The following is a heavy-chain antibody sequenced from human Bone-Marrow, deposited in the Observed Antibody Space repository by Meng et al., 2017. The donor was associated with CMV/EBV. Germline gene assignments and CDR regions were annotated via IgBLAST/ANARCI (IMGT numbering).Heavy chain of an antibody. CDR2: IWYDGSNK. V-gene: IGHV3-33*01. CDR3: ARDRGRGQTMVVTYNWFDP. D-gene: IGHD4-23*01. CDR1: GFTFSSYG. J-gene: IGHJ5*02. Sequence: GESLKISCAASGFTFSSYGMHWVRQAPGKGLEWVAVIWYDGSNKYYADSVKGRFTISRDNSKNTLYLQMNSLRAEDTAVYYCARDRGRGQTMVVTYNWFDPWGQGTLVTVSS.